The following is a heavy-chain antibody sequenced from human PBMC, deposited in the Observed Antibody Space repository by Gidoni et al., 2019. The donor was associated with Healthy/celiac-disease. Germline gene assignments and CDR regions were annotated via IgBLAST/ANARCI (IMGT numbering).Heavy chain of an antibody. J-gene: IGHJ4*02. Sequence: EVQLVESGGGLVQPGGSLRLSCAASGFTFSSYSMNWVRQAPGKGLEWVSYISSSSSTIYYADSVKGRFTISRDNAKNSLYLQMNSLRAEDTAVYYCARESKRGATDYWGQGTLVTVSS. CDR1: GFTFSSYS. CDR3: ARESKRGATDY. D-gene: IGHD1-26*01. V-gene: IGHV3-48*01. CDR2: ISSSSSTI.